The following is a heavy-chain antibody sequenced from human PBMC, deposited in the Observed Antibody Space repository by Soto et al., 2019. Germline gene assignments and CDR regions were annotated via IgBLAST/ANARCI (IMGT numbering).Heavy chain of an antibody. V-gene: IGHV1-46*01. CDR2: INPSGGST. Sequence: ASVKVSCKASGYTFTSYYMHWVRQAPGQGLEWMGIINPSGGSTSYAQKFQGRVTMTRDTSTSTVYMELSSLRSEDTAVYYCARDGVTGIAVAGTLNSWFDPWGQGTLVTVSS. J-gene: IGHJ5*02. CDR1: GYTFTSYY. D-gene: IGHD6-19*01. CDR3: ARDGVTGIAVAGTLNSWFDP.